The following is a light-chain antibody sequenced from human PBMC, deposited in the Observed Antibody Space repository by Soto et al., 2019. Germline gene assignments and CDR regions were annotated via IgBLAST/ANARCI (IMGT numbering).Light chain of an antibody. CDR2: GAS. CDR3: QQYGSSPFT. J-gene: IGKJ3*01. V-gene: IGKV3-20*01. CDR1: QSVSNNY. Sequence: EIVLTQSPGTLSLSPGERATLSCRASQSVSNNYLTWYQQKPGQAPSLLISGASSRATGIPDRFSGGGSGTDVTLTISRLEPEDFAVYYCQQYGSSPFTFGPGTKVDIK.